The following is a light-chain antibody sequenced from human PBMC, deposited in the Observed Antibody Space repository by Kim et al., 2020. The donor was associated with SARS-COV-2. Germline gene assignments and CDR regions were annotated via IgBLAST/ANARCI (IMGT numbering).Light chain of an antibody. CDR1: SGHSSYI. V-gene: IGLV4-60*03. Sequence: QLVLTHSSSASASLGSSVKLTCTLSSGHSSYIIAWHQQQPGKAPRYLMKLEGSGSYNKGSGVPDRFSGSSSGADRYLTISNLQPEDEADYYCETWEINPRLFGGGTQLTVL. CDR3: ETWEINPRL. J-gene: IGLJ3*02. CDR2: LEGSGSY.